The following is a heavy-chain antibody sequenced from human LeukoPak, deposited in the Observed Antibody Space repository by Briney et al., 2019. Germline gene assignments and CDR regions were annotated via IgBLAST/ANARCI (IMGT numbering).Heavy chain of an antibody. Sequence: PSETLSLTCTVSGGSISSGSYYWSWIRQPAGKGLEWIGRIYTSGSTNYNPSLKSRVTISVDTSKNQFSLKLSSVTAADTAVYYCAREVSLYGGNSDYFDYWGQGTLVTVSS. CDR3: AREVSLYGGNSDYFDY. CDR2: IYTSGST. J-gene: IGHJ4*02. CDR1: GGSISSGSYY. D-gene: IGHD4-23*01. V-gene: IGHV4-61*02.